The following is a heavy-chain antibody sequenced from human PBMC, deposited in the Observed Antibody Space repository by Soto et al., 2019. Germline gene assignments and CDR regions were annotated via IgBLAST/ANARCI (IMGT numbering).Heavy chain of an antibody. CDR2: ISSDSSHI. D-gene: IGHD6-19*01. J-gene: IGHJ4*02. Sequence: GGSLRLSCAASGFTFSSYSMNWVRQAPGKGLEWVSSISSDSSHILYPDSVKGRFTIYRDNAKNSLFLQMNSLRAEDTAVYYCARLETAASVSGQSDYWGLGTLVTVSS. V-gene: IGHV3-21*01. CDR1: GFTFSSYS. CDR3: ARLETAASVSGQSDY.